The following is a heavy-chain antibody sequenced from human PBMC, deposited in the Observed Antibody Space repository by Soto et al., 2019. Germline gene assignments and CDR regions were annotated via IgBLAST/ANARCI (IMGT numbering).Heavy chain of an antibody. D-gene: IGHD3-16*02. CDR2: INPNGGAT. V-gene: IGHV1-2*02. Sequence: QVQLVQSGAEVKMPGASVKVSCKASGYIFAGYYMAWVRQAPGQGLEWMGWINPNGGATDYPPQFQDRVTKARDMCINTAYIDLTRPPSDGPAVYYCARVGYYAYVWGSYGLAHWGQGTRITVSS. CDR3: ARVGYYAYVWGSYGLAH. J-gene: IGHJ4*02. CDR1: GYIFAGYY.